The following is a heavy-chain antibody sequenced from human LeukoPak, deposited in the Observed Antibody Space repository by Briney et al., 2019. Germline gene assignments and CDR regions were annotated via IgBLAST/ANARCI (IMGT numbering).Heavy chain of an antibody. J-gene: IGHJ4*02. V-gene: IGHV5-51*01. D-gene: IGHD3-22*01. Sequence: PGESLKISCKGSGYSFTSYWIGWVRQMPGKGLEWMGIIYPGDSDTRYSPSFQGQVTISADKSISTAYLQWSSLKASDTAMYYCARVAYYYDSSGYQPSYYFDYWGQGTLVTVSS. CDR3: ARVAYYYDSSGYQPSYYFDY. CDR1: GYSFTSYW. CDR2: IYPGDSDT.